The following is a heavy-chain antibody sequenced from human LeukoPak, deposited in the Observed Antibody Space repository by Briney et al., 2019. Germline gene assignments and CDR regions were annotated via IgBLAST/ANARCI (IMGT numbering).Heavy chain of an antibody. D-gene: IGHD6-13*01. J-gene: IGHJ6*02. CDR3: ARDSTSSSSSYRGYYYYYYGMDV. Sequence: GGSLRLSCAASGFTFSSYAMSWIRQAPGKGLEGVSAISGSGGSTYYADSVKGRFTISRDNSKNTLYLQMNSLRAEDTAVYFCARDSTSSSSSYRGYYYYYYGMDVWGQGTTVTVSS. CDR1: GFTFSSYA. V-gene: IGHV3-23*01. CDR2: ISGSGGST.